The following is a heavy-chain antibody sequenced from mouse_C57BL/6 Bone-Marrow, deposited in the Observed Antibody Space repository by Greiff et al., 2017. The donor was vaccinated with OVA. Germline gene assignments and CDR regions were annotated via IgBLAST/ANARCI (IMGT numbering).Heavy chain of an antibody. CDR3: ARKGYYSWFAY. CDR1: GYTFTSYW. D-gene: IGHD1-1*01. V-gene: IGHV1-52*01. J-gene: IGHJ3*01. Sequence: VQLQQPGAELVRPGSSVKLSCKASGYTFTSYWMHWVKQRPIQGLEWIGNIDPSDSETHYNQKFKDKATLTVDKSSSTSYMQLSSLTSEDSAVYYCARKGYYSWFAYWGRGTLVTVSA. CDR2: IDPSDSET.